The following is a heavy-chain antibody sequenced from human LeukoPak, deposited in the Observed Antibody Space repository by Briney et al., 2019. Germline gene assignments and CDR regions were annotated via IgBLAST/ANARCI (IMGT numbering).Heavy chain of an antibody. CDR1: AASISSSSHH. CDR2: VYYGRTT. J-gene: IGHJ5*01. D-gene: IGHD4/OR15-4a*01. CDR3: VRHDGRGGATMGAFDS. V-gene: IGHV4-39*01. Sequence: PSETLPLTCTVSAASISSSSHHWGWIRQSPGKGLEWIGSVYYGRTTYYSPSLDSRVTISLDTSANQFSLQLNSVTAADTAVYYCVRHDGRGGATMGAFDSWGQGSLVTVSS.